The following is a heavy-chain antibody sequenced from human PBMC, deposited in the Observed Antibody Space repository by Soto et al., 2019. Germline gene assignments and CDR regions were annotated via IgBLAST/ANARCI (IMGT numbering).Heavy chain of an antibody. V-gene: IGHV3-30*18. CDR1: GFTFSSYG. CDR3: AKSFGDYGDSFDY. D-gene: IGHD4-17*01. CDR2: ISYDGSNK. J-gene: IGHJ4*02. Sequence: QVQLVESGGGVVQPGRSLRLSCAASGFTFSSYGMHWVRQAPGKGLEWVAVISYDGSNKYYADSVKGRFTISRDNSKNTLYLKMNSLRAEDTAVYYCAKSFGDYGDSFDYWGQGTLVTVSS.